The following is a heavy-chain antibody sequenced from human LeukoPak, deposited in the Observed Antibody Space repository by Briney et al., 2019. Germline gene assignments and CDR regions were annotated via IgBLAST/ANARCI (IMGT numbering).Heavy chain of an antibody. V-gene: IGHV3-21*01. Sequence: GGSLRLSCAASGFTFSSYSMNWVRQAPGKGLEWVSSISSSSSYIYYADSVKGRFTISRDNAKNSLYLQMNSLRAEDTAVYYCARSERITIFGVVNGLDYWGQGTLVTVSS. J-gene: IGHJ4*02. D-gene: IGHD3-3*01. CDR2: ISSSSSYI. CDR1: GFTFSSYS. CDR3: ARSERITIFGVVNGLDY.